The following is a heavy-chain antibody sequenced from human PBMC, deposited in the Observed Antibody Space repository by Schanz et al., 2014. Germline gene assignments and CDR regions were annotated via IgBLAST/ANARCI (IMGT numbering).Heavy chain of an antibody. V-gene: IGHV3-30*02. CDR1: GFAFSSYS. CDR3: AKGMGYCSGGTCYDYYYYGLDV. Sequence: QLVGSGGGLIQPGGSLRLSCTASGFAFSSYSMNWVRQVPGKGLEWVAFIWYDGSNKYYADSVKGRFTISRDNSENTLYLQMNSLSADDTAVFYCAKGMGYCSGGTCYDYYYYGLDVWGQGTTVTVSS. D-gene: IGHD2-15*01. CDR2: IWYDGSNK. J-gene: IGHJ6*02.